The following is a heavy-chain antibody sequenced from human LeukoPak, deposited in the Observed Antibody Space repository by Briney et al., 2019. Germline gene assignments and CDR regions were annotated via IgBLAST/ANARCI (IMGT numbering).Heavy chain of an antibody. J-gene: IGHJ4*02. D-gene: IGHD5-18*01. CDR1: GFTFSSYS. CDR2: ISSSSSYI. Sequence: GGSLRHSCAASGFTFSSYSMNWVRQAPGKGLEWVSSISSSSSYIYYADSVKGRFTISRDNAKNSLYLQMNSLRAEDAAVYYCARDLRGYSYGSGGYWGQGTLVTVSS. CDR3: ARDLRGYSYGSGGY. V-gene: IGHV3-21*01.